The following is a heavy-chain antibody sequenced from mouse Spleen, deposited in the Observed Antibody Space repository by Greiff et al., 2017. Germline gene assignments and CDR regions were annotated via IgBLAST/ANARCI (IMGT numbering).Heavy chain of an antibody. CDR1: GYTFTGYW. J-gene: IGHJ3*01. CDR3: ARRDYYGSSYRAWFAY. CDR2: ILPGSGST. Sequence: VQLQQSGAELMKPGASVKLSCKATGYTFTGYWIEWVKQRPGHGLEWIGEILPGSGSTNYNEKFKGKATFTADTSSNTAYMQLSSLTTEDSAIYYCARRDYYGSSYRAWFAYWGQGTLVTVSA. V-gene: IGHV1-9*01. D-gene: IGHD1-1*01.